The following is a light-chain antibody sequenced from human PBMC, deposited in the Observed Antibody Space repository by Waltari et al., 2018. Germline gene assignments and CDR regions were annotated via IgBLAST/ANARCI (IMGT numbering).Light chain of an antibody. CDR3: QKYSRFST. V-gene: IGKV1-5*03. CDR1: QSIADW. J-gene: IGKJ1*01. Sequence: DIQMTQSPSTLSASIGDRVTISCRASQSIADWLAWYQQKPGQPPKLLIHKAATLQGGVPSRFSGSGSETEFTLASTSLQPDDSPTYYLQKYSRFSTFGQGSKVVIK. CDR2: KAA.